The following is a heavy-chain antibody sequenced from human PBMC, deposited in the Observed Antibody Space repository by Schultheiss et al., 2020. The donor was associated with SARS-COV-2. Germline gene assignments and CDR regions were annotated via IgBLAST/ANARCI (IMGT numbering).Heavy chain of an antibody. V-gene: IGHV4-34*01. CDR1: GGSFSGYY. CDR3: ARSGYSYASFDY. J-gene: IGHJ4*02. CDR2: INHSGST. D-gene: IGHD5-18*01. Sequence: SETLSLTCAVYGGSFSGYYWSWIRQPPGKGLEWIGEINHSGSTNYYPSLKSRVTISVDTSKNQFSLKLSSVTAADTALYYCARSGYSYASFDYWGQGTLVTVSS.